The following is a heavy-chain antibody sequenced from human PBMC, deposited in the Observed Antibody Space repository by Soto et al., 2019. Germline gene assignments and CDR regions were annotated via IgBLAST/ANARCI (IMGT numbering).Heavy chain of an antibody. CDR2: INPKSGGT. CDR3: ARGDSTDCSNGVCSFFYNHDMDV. CDR1: GYSFTDYH. J-gene: IGHJ6*02. Sequence: QVQLVQSGAEVKKPGASVKVSCKASGYSFTDYHIHWVQQAPGQGLEWLGRINPKSGGTSTAQKFQGWVTMTTGTSISTASMELTRLTSDDTAIYYCARGDSTDCSNGVCSFFYNHDMDVWGQGTTVTVSS. D-gene: IGHD2-8*01. V-gene: IGHV1-2*04.